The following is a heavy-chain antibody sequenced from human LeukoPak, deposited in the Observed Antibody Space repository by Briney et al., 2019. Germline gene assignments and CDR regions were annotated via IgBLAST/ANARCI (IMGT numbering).Heavy chain of an antibody. J-gene: IGHJ4*02. CDR1: GFTFSSYG. CDR3: AKKSLWSGPFDY. V-gene: IGHV3-23*01. Sequence: GGSLRLSCAASGFTFSSYGMHWVRQAPGKGLEWVSIITGSGGGSYYADSVKGRFTLSRDNSKNILYLQMNSLRAEDTAVYFCAKKSLWSGPFDYWGQGTLVTVFS. D-gene: IGHD3-3*01. CDR2: ITGSGGGS.